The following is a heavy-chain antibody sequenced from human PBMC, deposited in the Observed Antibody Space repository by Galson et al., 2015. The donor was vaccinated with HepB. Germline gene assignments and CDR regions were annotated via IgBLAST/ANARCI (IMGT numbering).Heavy chain of an antibody. J-gene: IGHJ6*02. CDR1: GFTFSSYG. CDR3: ARAGDYGSLYYYGMDV. V-gene: IGHV3-33*01. D-gene: IGHD4-17*01. Sequence: SLRLSCAASGFTFSSYGMHWVRQAPGKGLEWVAVIWYDGSNKYYADSVKGRFTISRDNSKNTLYLQMNSLRAEDTAVYYCARAGDYGSLYYYGMDVWGQGTTVTVSS. CDR2: IWYDGSNK.